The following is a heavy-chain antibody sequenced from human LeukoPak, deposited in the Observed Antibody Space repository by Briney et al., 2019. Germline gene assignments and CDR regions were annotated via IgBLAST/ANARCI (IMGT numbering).Heavy chain of an antibody. V-gene: IGHV6-1*01. J-gene: IGHJ5*02. CDR2: TYYRSTWYN. Sequence: SQTLSLTCALSGDSVSSNSVTWNWIRQPPSRGLERLGRTYYRSTWYNDYAVSVRGRITVNPDTSKNQFSLHLNSVTPEDTAVYYCARRLTQYDCFDPWGQGFLVTVSS. CDR1: GDSVSSNSVT. D-gene: IGHD2-2*01. CDR3: ARRLTQYDCFDP.